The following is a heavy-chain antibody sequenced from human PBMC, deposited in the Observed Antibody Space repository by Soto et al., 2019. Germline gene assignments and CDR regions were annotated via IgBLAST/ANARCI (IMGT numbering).Heavy chain of an antibody. J-gene: IGHJ4*02. CDR3: ARGGAMGVDY. D-gene: IGHD1-26*01. V-gene: IGHV3-74*01. CDR2: IYFDGITT. CDR1: GFTFNTHW. Sequence: GESLKISCTASGFTFNTHWMHWVRQAPGKGLVWVSRIYFDGITTNYADSVKGRLTVSRDNAKNTVYLHVNTLRDEDTAVYYCARGGAMGVDYWGQGTLVTVSS.